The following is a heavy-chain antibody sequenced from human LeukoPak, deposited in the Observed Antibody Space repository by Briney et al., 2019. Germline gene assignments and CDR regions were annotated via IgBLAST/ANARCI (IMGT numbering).Heavy chain of an antibody. D-gene: IGHD1-26*01. CDR1: GGSISSGGYY. CDR3: ARVSWELLRYGFDY. V-gene: IGHV4-31*03. J-gene: IGHJ4*02. CDR2: IYYSGST. Sequence: SQTLSLTCTVSGGSISSGGYYWSWIRQHPGKGLEWIGYIYYSGSTYYNPSLKSRVTISVDTSKNQFSLKLSSVTAADTAVYYCARVSWELLRYGFDYWGQGTLVTVSS.